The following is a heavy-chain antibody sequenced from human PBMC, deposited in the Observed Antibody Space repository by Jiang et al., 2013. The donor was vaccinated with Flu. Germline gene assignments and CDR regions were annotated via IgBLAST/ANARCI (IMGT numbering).Heavy chain of an antibody. V-gene: IGHV3-74*01. CDR3: ARDGATDYFDY. J-gene: IGHJ4*02. Sequence: GGSLRLSCAASGFTFSNYWMHWVRQAPGKGLVWVSRIKSDGSSITYADSVKGRFTISRDNAKNTLYLQMNSLRAEDTAVYYCARDGATDYFDYWGQGTLVTVSS. D-gene: IGHD1-26*01. CDR2: IKSDGSSI. CDR1: GFTFSNYW.